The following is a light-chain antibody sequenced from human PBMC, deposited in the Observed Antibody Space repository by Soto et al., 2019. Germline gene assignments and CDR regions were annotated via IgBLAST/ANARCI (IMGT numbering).Light chain of an antibody. V-gene: IGKV1-39*01. J-gene: IGKJ5*01. CDR1: QSIGSY. CDR3: QPSYRDRTIT. Sequence: DDRIAQSASAVSAYIKDRVTITCRASQSIGSYLNWYQQKSGKAPPLLIYDASSLRTGVPLRFSVSGSGTVFTLTLNSLQPEDFATCVCQPSYRDRTITYGQGTRLEIK. CDR2: DAS.